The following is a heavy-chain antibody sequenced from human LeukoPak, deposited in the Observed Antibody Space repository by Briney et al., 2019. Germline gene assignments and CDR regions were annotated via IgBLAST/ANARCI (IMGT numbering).Heavy chain of an antibody. Sequence: ASVKVSCKTSGYTFTGCYIHWVRQAPGQGLEWMGWVNPDSGGTTYAQKFQDRATMTRDTSITTAFMELSRLRSDDTAVYYCARDSGPGTFDIWGQGTMVTVSS. CDR2: VNPDSGGT. V-gene: IGHV1-2*02. CDR1: GYTFTGCY. CDR3: ARDSGPGTFDI. J-gene: IGHJ3*02. D-gene: IGHD3-10*01.